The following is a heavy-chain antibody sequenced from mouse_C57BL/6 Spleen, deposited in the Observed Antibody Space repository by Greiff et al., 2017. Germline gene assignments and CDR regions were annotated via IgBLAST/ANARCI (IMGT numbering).Heavy chain of an antibody. CDR1: GFTFSSYA. J-gene: IGHJ3*01. CDR3: TREAYYDVFAY. CDR2: ISSGGDYI. V-gene: IGHV5-9-1*02. D-gene: IGHD2-4*01. Sequence: EVKVVESGEGLVKPGGSLKLSCAASGFTFSSYAMSWVRQTPEKRLEWVAYISSGGDYIYYADTVKGRFTISRDNARNTLYLQMSSLKSEDTAMYYCTREAYYDVFAYWGQGTLVTVSA.